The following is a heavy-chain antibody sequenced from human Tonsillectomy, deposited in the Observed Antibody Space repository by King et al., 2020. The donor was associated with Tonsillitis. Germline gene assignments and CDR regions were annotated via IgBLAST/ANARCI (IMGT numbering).Heavy chain of an antibody. V-gene: IGHV3-23*04. CDR3: AKDLGYCSSTSCYSKFDY. Sequence: VQLVESGGGLVQPGGSLRLSCSASGFTFSSYAMSWVRQAPGKGLEWVSALRGGGGSTYYADCVKCRFTISRDNSKNTLFLQMNSLRAEDTAVYYCAKDLGYCSSTSCYSKFDYWGQGTLVTVSS. D-gene: IGHD2-2*01. J-gene: IGHJ4*02. CDR2: LRGGGGST. CDR1: GFTFSSYA.